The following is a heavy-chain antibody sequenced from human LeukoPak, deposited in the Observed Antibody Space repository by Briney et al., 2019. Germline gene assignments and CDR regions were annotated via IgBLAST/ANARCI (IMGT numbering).Heavy chain of an antibody. CDR3: ARGNFGYDFWSGYSNWFDP. J-gene: IGHJ5*02. D-gene: IGHD3-3*01. V-gene: IGHV4-4*07. CDR2: IYTSGST. CDR1: GGSISSYY. Sequence: SETLSLTCTVSGGSISSYYWSWIRQPAGKGLEWIGRIYTSGSTNYNPSLKSRVTMSVDTSKNQFSLKLSSVTAADTAVYYCARGNFGYDFWSGYSNWFDPWGQGTLVTVSS.